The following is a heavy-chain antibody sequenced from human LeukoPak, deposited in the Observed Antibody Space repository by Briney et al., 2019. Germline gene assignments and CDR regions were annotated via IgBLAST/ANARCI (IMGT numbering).Heavy chain of an antibody. D-gene: IGHD1-26*01. CDR1: GFTFSSYA. CDR2: ISGSGGST. Sequence: GGSLRLSCAASGFTFSSYAMSWVRQAPGKGLEWVSAISGSGGSTYYADSVKSRFTISRDNSKNTLYLQMNSLRAEDTAVYYCAKDSSGSYFPDAFDIWGQGTMVTVSS. CDR3: AKDSSGSYFPDAFDI. V-gene: IGHV3-23*01. J-gene: IGHJ3*02.